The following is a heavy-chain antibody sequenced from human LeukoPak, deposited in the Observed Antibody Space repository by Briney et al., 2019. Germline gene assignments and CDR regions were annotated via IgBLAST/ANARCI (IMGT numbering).Heavy chain of an antibody. CDR1: GYTFTGYY. D-gene: IGHD2-2*01. Sequence: GASVKVSCKASGYTFTGYYMHWVRQAPGQGLEWMGWINPNRGYTNYAQKFQGRVTITRDTSISTAYMELSRLRSDDTAVYYCARGLPPYCSSTSCYGPNNWFDPWGQGTLVTVSS. J-gene: IGHJ5*02. V-gene: IGHV1-2*02. CDR2: INPNRGYT. CDR3: ARGLPPYCSSTSCYGPNNWFDP.